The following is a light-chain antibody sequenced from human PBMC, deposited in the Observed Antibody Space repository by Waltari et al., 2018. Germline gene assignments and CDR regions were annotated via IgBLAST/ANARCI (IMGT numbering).Light chain of an antibody. CDR1: QSVCHTNNKNY. CDR2: WAS. J-gene: IGKJ2*01. Sequence: DIVMTQSQDSLAVSLGERATINCKSSQSVCHTNNKNYLAWYQKKQGQPPELLIYWASSRESGVPDRFSGSGSGTAFTLAISRLQAEDVAVYYCQQYYSTPNTFGQGTKVEIK. V-gene: IGKV4-1*01. CDR3: QQYYSTPNT.